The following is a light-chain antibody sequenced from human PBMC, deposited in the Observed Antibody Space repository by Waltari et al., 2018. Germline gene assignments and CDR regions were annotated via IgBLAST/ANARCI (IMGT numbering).Light chain of an antibody. CDR1: QSLLHSNGHNY. CDR3: VQALQTPRT. CDR2: LGS. J-gene: IGKJ2*01. Sequence: EIVMTQSPLSLPVTPGEPASITCRSSQSLLHSNGHNYVDCYLQKLGQSPQYLIYLGSNRATGVPDRFTGSGSGTHFTLEITRVEAEDVGIYYCVQALQTPRTFGQGTKLEIK. V-gene: IGKV2-28*01.